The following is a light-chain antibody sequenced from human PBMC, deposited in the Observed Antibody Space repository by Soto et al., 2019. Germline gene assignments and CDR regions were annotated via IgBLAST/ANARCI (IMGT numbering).Light chain of an antibody. V-gene: IGKV2-30*01. Sequence: DAVMTQSPLSLPVTLGQSASISCRARQSLVYSDGNTYLTWFQQRPGQSPRRLMYKVSNRESGDPDRLSGSGSGTDFTLKIRRVEAEEVGVYYCMQATRWPRTFGQGTKVESK. J-gene: IGKJ1*01. CDR1: QSLVYSDGNTY. CDR2: KVS. CDR3: MQATRWPRT.